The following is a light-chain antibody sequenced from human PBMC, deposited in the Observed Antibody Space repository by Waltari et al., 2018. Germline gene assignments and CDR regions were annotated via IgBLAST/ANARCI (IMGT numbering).Light chain of an antibody. Sequence: SSELTQDPAVSVALGQTVRITCQGDSLRSYYASWYQQKPGQAPILVIYGKSSRPSGIPNRVSGCSSGNTASLTITGAQAEDEADYYCSSRDSSGDHVLFGGGTKLTV. V-gene: IGLV3-19*01. CDR1: SLRSYY. CDR2: GKS. J-gene: IGLJ2*01. CDR3: SSRDSSGDHVL.